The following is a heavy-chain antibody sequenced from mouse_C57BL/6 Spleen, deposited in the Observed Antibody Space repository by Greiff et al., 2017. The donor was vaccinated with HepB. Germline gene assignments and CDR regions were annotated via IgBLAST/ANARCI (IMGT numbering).Heavy chain of an antibody. V-gene: IGHV3-6*01. J-gene: IGHJ2*01. D-gene: IGHD2-4*01. CDR3: ARGGYDYDLDY. CDR1: GYSITSGYY. CDR2: ISYDGSN. Sequence: EVQLQESGPGLVKPSQSLSLTCSVTGYSITSGYYWNWIRQFPGNKLEWMGYISYDGSNNYNPSLKNRISITRDTSKNQFFLKLNSVTTEDTATYYCARGGYDYDLDYWGQGTTLTVSS.